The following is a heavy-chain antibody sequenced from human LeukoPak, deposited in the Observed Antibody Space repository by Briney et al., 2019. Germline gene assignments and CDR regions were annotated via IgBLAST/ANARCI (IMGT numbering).Heavy chain of an antibody. J-gene: IGHJ6*04. CDR1: GFTFSSYS. D-gene: IGHD1-26*01. Sequence: GGSLGLSCAASGFTFSSYSMNWVRQAPGKGLEWVSSISSTSTYIYYADSVEGRFTISRDNAKNSLYMQMNSLRAEDTAVYYCACLVGATQDVWGKGATVIVSS. V-gene: IGHV3-21*01. CDR3: ACLVGATQDV. CDR2: ISSTSTYI.